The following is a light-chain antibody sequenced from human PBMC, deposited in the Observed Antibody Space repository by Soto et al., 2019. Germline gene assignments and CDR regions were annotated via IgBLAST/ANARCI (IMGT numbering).Light chain of an antibody. CDR3: HQFFRSPIT. CDR2: WAS. V-gene: IGKV4-1*01. CDR1: QSVLYSSNNKKY. J-gene: IGKJ4*01. Sequence: DIVMTQSPDSLAVSLGERATINCKSSQSVLYSSNNKKYLAWYQQKPGQPPKLLIYWASTRESGVPDRFSGSGSGTDFTLTISSLQAEDVAIYYCHQFFRSPITFGGGTKVDIK.